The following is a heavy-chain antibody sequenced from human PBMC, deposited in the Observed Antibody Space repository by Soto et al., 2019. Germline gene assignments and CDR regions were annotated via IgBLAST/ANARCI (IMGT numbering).Heavy chain of an antibody. J-gene: IGHJ4*02. CDR1: GHTFSNYN. CDR2: ISSGSSYI. Sequence: PGGSLRLSCAAAGHTFSNYNMNWVRQAPGKGLEWVSSISSGSSYIYYADSVKGRFTISRDNAKKSLFLQMNSLRAEDTAVYYCATSVSVAAPFASWGQGTLVTVSS. CDR3: ATSVSVAAPFAS. D-gene: IGHD6-19*01. V-gene: IGHV3-21*01.